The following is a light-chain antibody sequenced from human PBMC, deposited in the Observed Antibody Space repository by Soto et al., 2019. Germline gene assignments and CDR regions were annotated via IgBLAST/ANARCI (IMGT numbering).Light chain of an antibody. Sequence: QSVLTQPRSVSGSPGQSVTISCTGTSSDVGSYNFVSWHQQHPGKAPKLMIYDVAKLPSGVPDRFSGSKSGNTASLTISGLQAEYEADYYCCPFAPGYYYLLGNGTKVT. J-gene: IGLJ1*01. CDR1: SSDVGSYNF. V-gene: IGLV2-11*01. CDR2: DVA. CDR3: CPFAPGYYYL.